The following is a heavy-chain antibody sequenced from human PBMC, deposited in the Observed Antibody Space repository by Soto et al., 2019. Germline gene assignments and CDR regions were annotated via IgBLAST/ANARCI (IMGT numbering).Heavy chain of an antibody. CDR3: ARVDRGYCYGYYHYYIDF. CDR1: GYTFTSYG. V-gene: IGHV1-18*01. CDR2: ISAYNGNT. J-gene: IGHJ6*03. D-gene: IGHD5-18*01. Sequence: GASVKVSCKASGYTFTSYGISWVRQAPGQGLEWMGWISAYNGNTNYAQKLQGRVTMTTDTSTSTAYMELRSLRSDDTAVYYCARVDRGYCYGYYHYYIDFSGKRTTVIVSS.